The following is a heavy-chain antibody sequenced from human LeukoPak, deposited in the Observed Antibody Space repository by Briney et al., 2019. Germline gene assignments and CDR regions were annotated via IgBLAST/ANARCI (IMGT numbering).Heavy chain of an antibody. CDR2: ISAYNGNT. V-gene: IGHV1-18*04. D-gene: IGHD6-19*01. CDR3: ARVYSSGSFDP. J-gene: IGHJ5*02. CDR1: GYTFTSYY. Sequence: GASVKVSCKASGYTFTSYYMHWVRQAPGQGLEWMGWISAYNGNTNYAQKLQGRVTMTTDTSTSTAYMELRSLRSDDTAVYYCARVYSSGSFDPWGQGTLVTVSS.